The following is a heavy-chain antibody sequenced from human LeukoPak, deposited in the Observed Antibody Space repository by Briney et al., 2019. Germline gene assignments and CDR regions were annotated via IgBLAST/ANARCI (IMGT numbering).Heavy chain of an antibody. J-gene: IGHJ4*02. CDR1: GGSFSGYY. D-gene: IGHD3-3*01. CDR2: INHSGST. CDR3: AGYDFWSGYLH. Sequence: SETLSLTCAVYGGSFSGYYWSWIRQPPGKGLEWIGEINHSGSTNYNPSLKSRVTISVDTSKNQFSLKLSSVTAADTAVYYCAGYDFWSGYLHWGQGTLVTASS. V-gene: IGHV4-34*01.